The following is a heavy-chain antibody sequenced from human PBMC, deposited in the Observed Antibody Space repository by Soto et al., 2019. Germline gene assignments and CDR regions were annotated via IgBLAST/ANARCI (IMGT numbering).Heavy chain of an antibody. D-gene: IGHD4-17*01. J-gene: IGHJ3*02. CDR2: INPKNGAT. CDR1: GYTFTDYY. Sequence: QVQLVQSGAEVRKPGASVKVSCKASGYTFTDYYMHWVRQAPGQGLEWMGWINPKNGATNYAKKFQGRVTTTRDTYISTAYMELSRLSSDDTAVYYCARMGTTVKTFDIWGQGTVVTVSS. CDR3: ARMGTTVKTFDI. V-gene: IGHV1-2*02.